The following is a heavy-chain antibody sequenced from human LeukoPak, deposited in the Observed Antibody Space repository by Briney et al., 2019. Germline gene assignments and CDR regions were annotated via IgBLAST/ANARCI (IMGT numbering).Heavy chain of an antibody. CDR2: IYSKGDT. Sequence: GGSLRLSCAASGLTVTNNYWNWVRQPPGKGPEWISLIYSKGDTRYADSVKGRFTFYKANSKNTLYLQMNSLRAEDTAVYYCTYGDYPLTCWGQGTLVSVSS. CDR1: GLTVTNNY. CDR3: TYGDYPLTC. V-gene: IGHV3-66*01. J-gene: IGHJ4*02. D-gene: IGHD4-17*01.